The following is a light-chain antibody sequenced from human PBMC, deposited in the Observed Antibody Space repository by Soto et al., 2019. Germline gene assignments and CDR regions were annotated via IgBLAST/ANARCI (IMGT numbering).Light chain of an antibody. V-gene: IGKV3-20*01. J-gene: IGKJ3*01. Sequence: EIVLTQSPGTLSLSPGERATLSCRASQSINSRYLAWYQQKPGQAPRLVIYGASSRATGIPDRFSGSGSGTDFTLPISRLEPEDFAVYYCQQFGSSPGFTFGPGTIVDIK. CDR1: QSINSRY. CDR2: GAS. CDR3: QQFGSSPGFT.